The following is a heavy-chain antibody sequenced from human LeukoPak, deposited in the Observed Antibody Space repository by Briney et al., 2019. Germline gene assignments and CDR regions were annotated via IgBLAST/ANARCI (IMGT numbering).Heavy chain of an antibody. Sequence: GGSLRLSCTASGFTFGDSAMSWVRQAPGKGLEWVGFIRSKAYGGTTEYAASVKGRFSISRDDSKSIAYLQMNSLRTEDTAIYYCTRAHNDHIWGSLSCAFDIWGQGTTVTVSS. CDR3: TRAHNDHIWGSLSCAFDI. CDR1: GFTFGDSA. D-gene: IGHD3-16*01. V-gene: IGHV3-49*04. CDR2: IRSKAYGGTT. J-gene: IGHJ3*02.